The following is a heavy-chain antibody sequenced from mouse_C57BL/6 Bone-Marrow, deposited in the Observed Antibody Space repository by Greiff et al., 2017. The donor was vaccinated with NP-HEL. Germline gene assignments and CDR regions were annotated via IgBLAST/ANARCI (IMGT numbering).Heavy chain of an antibody. D-gene: IGHD1-1*01. J-gene: IGHJ2*01. CDR1: GFTFTDYY. V-gene: IGHV7-3*01. CDR2: IRNKANGYTT. CDR3: ARSYGSSYDY. Sequence: EVKVEESGGGLVQPGGSLSLSCAASGFTFTDYYMSWVRQPPGKALEWLGFIRNKANGYTTEYSASVKGRFTISRDNSQSILYLQMNALRAEDSATYYCARSYGSSYDYWGQGTTLTVSS.